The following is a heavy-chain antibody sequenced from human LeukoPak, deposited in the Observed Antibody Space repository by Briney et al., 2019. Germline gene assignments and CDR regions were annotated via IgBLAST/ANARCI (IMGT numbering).Heavy chain of an antibody. J-gene: IGHJ4*02. D-gene: IGHD6-19*01. CDR2: ISYDGSNK. CDR3: ARVWGYSSSPPDY. V-gene: IGHV3-30-3*01. Sequence: PGGSLRLSCAASGFTFSRYAMHWVRQAPGKGLEWVAVISYDGSNKYYADSVKRRFTISRDNSKNTLYLQMNSLRAEDTAVYYCARVWGYSSSPPDYWGQGTLVTVSS. CDR1: GFTFSRYA.